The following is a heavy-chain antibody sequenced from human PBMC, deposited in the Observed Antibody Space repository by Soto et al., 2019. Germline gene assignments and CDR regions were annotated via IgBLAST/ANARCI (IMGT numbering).Heavy chain of an antibody. J-gene: IGHJ4*02. V-gene: IGHV3-23*01. CDR1: GFTFRGDA. D-gene: IGHD1-1*01. CDR2: ISGSGEMT. Sequence: GGSLILSCAASGFTFRGDAMSWVRQAPGKGLEWVSSISGSGEMTHYAESVKGRFTISRDNSKNTLYLQMESLRAEDTALYYCARSEMTYNWNDWGQGTLVTVSS. CDR3: ARSEMTYNWND.